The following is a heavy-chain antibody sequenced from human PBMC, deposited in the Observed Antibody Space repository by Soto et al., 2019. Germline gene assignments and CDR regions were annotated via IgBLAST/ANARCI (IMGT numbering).Heavy chain of an antibody. D-gene: IGHD3-22*01. CDR2: IYYSGST. CDR3: ATTYYYDSSGYYYNDREPLFDY. V-gene: IGHV4-39*01. J-gene: IGHJ4*02. CDR1: GGSISSSSYY. Sequence: QLQLQESGPGLVKPSETLSLTCTVSGGSISSSSYYWGWIRQPPGKGLEWIGSIYYSGSTYYNPSLKSRVTISVDTSKNQFSLKLSSVTAADTAVYYCATTYYYDSSGYYYNDREPLFDYWGQGTLVTVSS.